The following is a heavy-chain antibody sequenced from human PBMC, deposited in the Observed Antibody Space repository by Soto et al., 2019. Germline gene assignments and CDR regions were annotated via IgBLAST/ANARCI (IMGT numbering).Heavy chain of an antibody. J-gene: IGHJ4*02. CDR2: IYHSGST. CDR3: ARVYDHVSPSGFYFDY. Sequence: PSETLSLTCAVSGGSISSGGYSWSWIRQPPGKGLEWIGYIYHSGSTYYNPSLKSRVTISVDRSKNQFSLKLSSVTAADTAVYHCARVYDHVSPSGFYFDYWGQGTLVTVSS. D-gene: IGHD3-16*01. V-gene: IGHV4-30-2*01. CDR1: GGSISSGGYS.